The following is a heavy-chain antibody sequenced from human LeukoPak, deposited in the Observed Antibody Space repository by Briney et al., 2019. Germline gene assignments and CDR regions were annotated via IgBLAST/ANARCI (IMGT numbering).Heavy chain of an antibody. J-gene: IGHJ4*02. V-gene: IGHV1-46*01. D-gene: IGHD3-10*01. CDR3: ARAYGSGGYYYDYFDY. CDR1: GYTFTSYY. CDR2: INPSGGST. Sequence: RASVKVSCKASGYTFTSYYMHWVRQAPGQGLEWMGIINPSGGSTSYAQKFQGRVTMTRDTSTSTVYMELSSLRSEDTAVYYCARAYGSGGYYYDYFDYWGQGTLVTVSS.